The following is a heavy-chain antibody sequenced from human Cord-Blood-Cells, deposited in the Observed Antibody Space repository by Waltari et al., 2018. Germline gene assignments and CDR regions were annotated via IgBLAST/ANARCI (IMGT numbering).Heavy chain of an antibody. CDR3: AAVLGMRAFDI. V-gene: IGHV1-69*12. J-gene: IGHJ3*02. CDR1: AGTCSSYA. D-gene: IGHD7-27*01. Sequence: QVPQAESGAEVKKPRSSVKVSCQASAGTCSSYALRCLRQAPRQGLEWLGGIIPIVGTANDAQKFQGRVTITADESASTAYMELRSLRSEDTAVYYCAAVLGMRAFDIWGQGTMVTVSS. CDR2: IIPIVGTA.